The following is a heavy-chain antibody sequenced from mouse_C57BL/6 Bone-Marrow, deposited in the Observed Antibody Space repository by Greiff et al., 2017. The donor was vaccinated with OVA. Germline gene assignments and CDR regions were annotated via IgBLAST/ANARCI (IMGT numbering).Heavy chain of an antibody. J-gene: IGHJ4*01. V-gene: IGHV3-8*01. CDR3: ARLGYYYGSVYYYAMDY. CDR1: GYSITSDY. Sequence: EVQGVESGPGLAKPSQTLSLTCSVTGYSITSDYWNWIRKFPGNKLEYMGYISSSGSTYYNPSLKSRISITRDTAKNQYYLQLNSATTEDTATYYCARLGYYYGSVYYYAMDYWGQGTSVTVSS. CDR2: ISSSGST. D-gene: IGHD1-1*01.